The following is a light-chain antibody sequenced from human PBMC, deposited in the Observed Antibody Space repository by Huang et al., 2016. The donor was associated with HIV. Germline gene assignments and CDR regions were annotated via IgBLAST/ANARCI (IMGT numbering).Light chain of an antibody. CDR3: QQYDSSPWT. CDR1: QSVSSSY. CDR2: GAS. J-gene: IGKJ1*01. Sequence: EIMLTQSPGTLSLSPGERATLPCRASQSVSSSYLAWYQQKPGQAPRFLFYGASSRATGIPDRFSGSGSGTDFTLTISRLEPEDFAVYYCQQYDSSPWTFGQGTKVEIK. V-gene: IGKV3-20*01.